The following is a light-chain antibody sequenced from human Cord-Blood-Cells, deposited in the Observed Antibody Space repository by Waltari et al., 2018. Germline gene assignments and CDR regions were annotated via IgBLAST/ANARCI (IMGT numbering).Light chain of an antibody. V-gene: IGKV1-39*01. Sequence: DIQMTQSPSSLSASVGDRVTITCRASQSISSYLNWYQQKPGKAPKLLIYAASSLQSAVPSRFSGNGSGTDFTLTISSLQPEDFATYYCQQSYSTPFTFGPGTKVDIK. CDR2: AAS. CDR1: QSISSY. J-gene: IGKJ3*01. CDR3: QQSYSTPFT.